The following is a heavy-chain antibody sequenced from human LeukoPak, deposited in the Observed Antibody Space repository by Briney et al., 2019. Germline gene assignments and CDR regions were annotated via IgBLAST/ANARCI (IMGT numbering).Heavy chain of an antibody. CDR1: GYTFTSYG. V-gene: IGHV1-18*01. J-gene: IGHJ4*02. Sequence: ASVKVSCKASGYTFTSYGISWVRQAPGQGLEWMGWISAYNGNTNYAQKLQGRVTMTTDTSTSTAYMELRSLRSDDTAVYYCAREWGLESSGYYYAYWGQGTLVTVSS. CDR2: ISAYNGNT. D-gene: IGHD3-22*01. CDR3: AREWGLESSGYYYAY.